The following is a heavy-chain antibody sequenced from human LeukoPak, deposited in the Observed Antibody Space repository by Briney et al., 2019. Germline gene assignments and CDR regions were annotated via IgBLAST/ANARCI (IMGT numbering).Heavy chain of an antibody. J-gene: IGHJ4*02. V-gene: IGHV1-24*01. Sequence: ASAEVSPEVSRYTLPELSIQGGPDDPGKGREWMGGFDPEDGETIYAQKFQGRVTMTEDTSTDTAYMELSSLRSEDTAVYYCAPIAVAPDYWGQGTLVTVSS. CDR2: FDPEDGET. CDR1: RYTLPELS. D-gene: IGHD6-19*01. CDR3: APIAVAPDY.